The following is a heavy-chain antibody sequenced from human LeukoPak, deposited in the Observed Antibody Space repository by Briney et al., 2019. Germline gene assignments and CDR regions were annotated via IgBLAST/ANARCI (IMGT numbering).Heavy chain of an antibody. Sequence: PGGSLRLSCAASGFTFSSYGMHWVRQAPGKGLEWVANIKPDGSEKYYLDSVKGRFTISRDNAKNSLYLQMNSLRAEDTAVYYCARSGGAYSSSSGYFDYWGQGTLVTVSS. V-gene: IGHV3-7*01. J-gene: IGHJ4*02. CDR1: GFTFSSYG. CDR2: IKPDGSEK. D-gene: IGHD6-6*01. CDR3: ARSGGAYSSSSGYFDY.